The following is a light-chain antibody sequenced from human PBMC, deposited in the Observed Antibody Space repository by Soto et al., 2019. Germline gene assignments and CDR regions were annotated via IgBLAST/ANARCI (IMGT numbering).Light chain of an antibody. CDR3: QQYDSLPQT. J-gene: IGKJ1*01. Sequence: DIQMTQSPSSLSASVGARVTITCQASQDISNHLNWYQQIAGKAPKLLIYDASHLEAGVPSRFSGRGSGTDFTFTISSLQPEDIATYYCQQYDSLPQTFGQGTKVEIK. CDR2: DAS. V-gene: IGKV1-33*01. CDR1: QDISNH.